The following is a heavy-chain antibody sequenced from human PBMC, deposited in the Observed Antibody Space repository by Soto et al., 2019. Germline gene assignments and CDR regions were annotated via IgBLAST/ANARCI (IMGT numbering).Heavy chain of an antibody. V-gene: IGHV3-74*01. CDR1: GFTFSTHW. CDR3: ARDYCSGGSCSFDY. J-gene: IGHJ4*02. CDR2: ISSDGSST. D-gene: IGHD2-15*01. Sequence: EVQLVESGGGLVQPGGSLRLSCAASGFTFSTHWMHWVRQAPGKGLLWVSHISSDGSSTVYADSVKGRFTISRDNAKNALYPEMNSRRAEDTAVYDCARDYCSGGSCSFDYWGQGTLVAVSS.